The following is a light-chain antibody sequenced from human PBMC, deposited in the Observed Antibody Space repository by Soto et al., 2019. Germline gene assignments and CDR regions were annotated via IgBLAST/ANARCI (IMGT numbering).Light chain of an antibody. CDR1: QSLLHSNGYNY. CDR2: LGS. V-gene: IGKV2-28*01. Sequence: DIVMTQSPLSLPVTPGEPASISCRSSQSLLHSNGYNYLDLYLQKPGQSPQLLIYLGSNRASGVPDRFSGSGSGKDFTLKISRVEAEDVGVYYCMQPLPSWTFGQGTKVEIK. CDR3: MQPLPSWT. J-gene: IGKJ1*01.